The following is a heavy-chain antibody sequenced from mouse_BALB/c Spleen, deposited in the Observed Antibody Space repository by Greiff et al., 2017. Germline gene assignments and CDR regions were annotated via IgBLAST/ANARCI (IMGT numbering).Heavy chain of an antibody. D-gene: IGHD2-1*01. Sequence: EVKLMESGGGLVQPGGSRKLSCAASGFTFSSFGMHWVRQAPEKGLEWVAYISSGSSTIYYADTVKGRFTISRDNPKNTLFLQMTSLRSEDTAMYYCARSWDYGNFSYYAMDYWGQGTSVTVSS. CDR2: ISSGSSTI. V-gene: IGHV5-17*02. CDR1: GFTFSSFG. J-gene: IGHJ4*01. CDR3: ARSWDYGNFSYYAMDY.